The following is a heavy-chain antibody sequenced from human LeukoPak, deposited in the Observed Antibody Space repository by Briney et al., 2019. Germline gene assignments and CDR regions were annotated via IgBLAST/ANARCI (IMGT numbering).Heavy chain of an antibody. Sequence: GRSLRLSCAASGFTFNSYSMHWVRQAPGKGLEWVTAISDDETYKFYADSVKGRFTISRDNSKNTLYLQMNSLRAEDTAVYYCAKDGGEYYDILTGYYPRLYYMDVWGKGTTVTISS. V-gene: IGHV3-30-3*02. CDR1: GFTFNSYS. D-gene: IGHD3-9*01. J-gene: IGHJ6*03. CDR2: ISDDETYK. CDR3: AKDGGEYYDILTGYYPRLYYMDV.